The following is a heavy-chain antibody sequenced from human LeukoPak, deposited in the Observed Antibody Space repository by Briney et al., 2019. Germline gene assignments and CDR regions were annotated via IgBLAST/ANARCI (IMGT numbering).Heavy chain of an antibody. V-gene: IGHV3-23*01. CDR1: GFTFSSYA. J-gene: IGHJ4*02. CDR3: AKDLYYGSGSKFDD. D-gene: IGHD3-10*01. Sequence: GGSLRLSCAASGFTFSSYAMHWVRQAPGKGLEWVSFISGSGTSTYYADSVKGRFTISRDNSKNTLSLQMNSLRVEDTAVYYCAKDLYYGSGSKFDDWGQGTLVTVSS. CDR2: ISGSGTST.